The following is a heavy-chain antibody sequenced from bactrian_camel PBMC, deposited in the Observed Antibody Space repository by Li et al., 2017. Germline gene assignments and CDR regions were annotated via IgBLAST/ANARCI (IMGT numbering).Heavy chain of an antibody. D-gene: IGHD2*01. Sequence: HVQLVESGGGSVQAGASLRLSCAASGYTYSSYCMGWYRQTPGKELLGVAAIASDGFTAYSNSVKGRFDIPVDSAKKTLDLQMNNLRPEDTATYYCAAEVDHNMGTFCRDGYYPNFASWGQGTQVTVS. J-gene: IGHJ4*01. V-gene: IGHV3S53*01. CDR1: GYTYSSYC. CDR2: IASDGFT. CDR3: AAEVDHNMGTFCRDGYYPNFAS.